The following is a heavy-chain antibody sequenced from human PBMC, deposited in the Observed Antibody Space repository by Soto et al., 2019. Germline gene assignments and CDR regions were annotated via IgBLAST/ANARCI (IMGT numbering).Heavy chain of an antibody. D-gene: IGHD2-2*02. CDR3: ARDGVWGYCSSTSCYTGVWFDP. CDR1: GGTFSSYA. CDR2: IIPIFGTA. V-gene: IGHV1-69*01. Sequence: QVQLVQSGAEVKKPGSSVKVSCKASGGTFSSYAISWVRQAPGQGLEWMGGIIPIFGTANYAQKFQGRVMITADESTSTAYMELSSLRSEDTAVYYCARDGVWGYCSSTSCYTGVWFDPWGQGTLVTVSS. J-gene: IGHJ5*02.